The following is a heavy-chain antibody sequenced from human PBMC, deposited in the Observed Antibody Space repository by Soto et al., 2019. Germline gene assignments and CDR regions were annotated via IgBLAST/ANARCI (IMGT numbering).Heavy chain of an antibody. V-gene: IGHV1-69*01. J-gene: IGHJ6*02. CDR3: ARDPYYYGSGSWHYYYYGMDV. D-gene: IGHD3-10*01. CDR1: GGTFSSYA. CDR2: IIPTFGTA. Sequence: QVQLVQSGAEVKKPGSSVKVSCKASGGTFSSYAISWVRQAPGQGLEWMGGIIPTFGTANYAQKFQGRVTITADESTSTAYMELSSLRSEETAVYYRARDPYYYGSGSWHYYYYGMDVWGQGTTVTVSS.